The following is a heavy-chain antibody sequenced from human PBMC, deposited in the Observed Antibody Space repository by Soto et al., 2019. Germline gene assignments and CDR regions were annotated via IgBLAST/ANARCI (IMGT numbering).Heavy chain of an antibody. V-gene: IGHV4-39*01. CDR1: GGSISSSSYY. CDR3: ASRGGGHDPAYYFDY. D-gene: IGHD5-12*01. Sequence: SETLSLTCTVSGGSISSSSYYWGWIRQPPGKGLEWIGSIYYSGSTYYNPSLKSRVTISVDTSKNQFSLKLSSVTAADTAVYYCASRGGGHDPAYYFDYWGQGTLVTVSS. CDR2: IYYSGST. J-gene: IGHJ4*02.